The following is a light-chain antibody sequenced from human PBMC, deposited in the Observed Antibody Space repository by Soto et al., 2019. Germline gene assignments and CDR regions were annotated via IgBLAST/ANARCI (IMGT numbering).Light chain of an antibody. CDR2: DAS. CDR1: QSVSSGY. Sequence: EIGLYQSPGTLSLSPGERATLSCRASQSVSSGYLAWYQQKAGQAPRLLIYDASSRATGIPDRFSGSGSGTDFTLTISSLQSEDFAVYYCQQYNNWPAWTFGQGTKVDIK. CDR3: QQYNNWPAWT. V-gene: IGKV3-20*01. J-gene: IGKJ1*01.